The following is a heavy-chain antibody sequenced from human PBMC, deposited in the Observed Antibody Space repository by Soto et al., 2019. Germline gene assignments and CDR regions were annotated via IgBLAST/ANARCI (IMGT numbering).Heavy chain of an antibody. CDR2: ISAYNGNT. J-gene: IGHJ3*02. CDR1: GYTFTSYG. V-gene: IGHV1-18*01. Sequence: ASVQVSFKASGYTFTSYGISWVRQAPGQGLEWMGWISAYNGNTNYAQKLQGRVTMTTDTSTSTAYMELRSLRSDDTAVYYCALRLSSTSRIVAAYYAFEIWGQGKRVTV. D-gene: IGHD2-2*01. CDR3: ALRLSSTSRIVAAYYAFEI.